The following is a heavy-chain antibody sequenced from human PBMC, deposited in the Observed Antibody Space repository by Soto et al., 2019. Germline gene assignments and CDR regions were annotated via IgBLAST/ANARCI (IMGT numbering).Heavy chain of an antibody. CDR1: GGSVYSNGHY. V-gene: IGHV4-39*01. J-gene: IGHJ4*02. CDR3: GKILVGATGHTDADS. Sequence: SETLSLTCIVSGGSVYSNGHYWGWIRQPPGKGLEWIGSIDNNGVTNYNSSLKSRVTISRDTSKNQFSLRLTSVTATDTAVYYCGKILVGATGHTDADSWGPGTLVTVSS. D-gene: IGHD2-15*01. CDR2: IDNNGVT.